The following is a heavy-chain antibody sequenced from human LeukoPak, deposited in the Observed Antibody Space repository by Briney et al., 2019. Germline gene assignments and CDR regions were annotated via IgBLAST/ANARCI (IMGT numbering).Heavy chain of an antibody. CDR3: ARDGYSSSWYGGDYYYGMDV. V-gene: IGHV4-59*08. CDR1: GGSISSYY. J-gene: IGHJ6*02. Sequence: PSETLSLTCTVSGGSISSYYWSWIRQPPGKGLEWIGYIYYSGSTNYNPSLKSRVTISVDTSMNQFSLKLSSVTAADTAVYYCARDGYSSSWYGGDYYYGMDVWGQGTTVTVSS. CDR2: IYYSGST. D-gene: IGHD6-13*01.